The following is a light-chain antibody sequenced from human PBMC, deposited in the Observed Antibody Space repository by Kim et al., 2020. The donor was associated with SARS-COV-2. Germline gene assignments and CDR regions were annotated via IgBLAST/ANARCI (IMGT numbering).Light chain of an antibody. CDR1: HSVMHNY. Sequence: SLSPGERATLSGSASHSVMHNYVAWYQQKPGQAPRLLIYGASSRAAGIPDRFSGSGSGTDFTLTISRLEPEDLAVYYCQQYGGSRTFGQGTKLEI. V-gene: IGKV3-20*01. J-gene: IGKJ1*01. CDR2: GAS. CDR3: QQYGGSRT.